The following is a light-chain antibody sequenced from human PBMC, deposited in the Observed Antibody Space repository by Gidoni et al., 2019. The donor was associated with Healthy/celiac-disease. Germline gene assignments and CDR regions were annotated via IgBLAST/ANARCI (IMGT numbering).Light chain of an antibody. CDR3: QSYDSSLSQV. Sequence: QSVLTQPPSVSGAPGQRVTISCTGSSSNIGAGYDVHWYQQLPGTAPKLLIYGNSNRPSGVPDRFSGSKSGTSASLAITGLQAEDEADCYCQSYDSSLSQVFGTGTKVTV. CDR1: SSNIGAGYD. V-gene: IGLV1-40*01. CDR2: GNS. J-gene: IGLJ1*01.